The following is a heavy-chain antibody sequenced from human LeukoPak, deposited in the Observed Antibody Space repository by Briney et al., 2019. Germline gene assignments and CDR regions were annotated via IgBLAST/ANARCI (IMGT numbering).Heavy chain of an antibody. CDR3: AKDRYSSNWLGAFDY. V-gene: IGHV3-23*01. CDR1: GFTFSSYS. CDR2: ISGSGSNI. J-gene: IGHJ4*02. D-gene: IGHD6-13*01. Sequence: PGGSLSLSCAPSGFTFSSYSMSWVRQAPGKGLQWVSTISGSGSNIYYADSVKGRFTISRDTSKNTVYLQMNSLRAEDMAVYYCAKDRYSSNWLGAFDYWGQGTLVTVSS.